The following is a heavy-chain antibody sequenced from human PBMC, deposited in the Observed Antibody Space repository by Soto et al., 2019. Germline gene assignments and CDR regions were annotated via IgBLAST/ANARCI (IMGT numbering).Heavy chain of an antibody. CDR3: ARDQGEIAVAGTAFDI. J-gene: IGHJ3*02. Sequence: KQSQTLSLTCAISGDSVSSNSAAWNWIRQSPSRGLEWLGRTYYRSKWYNEYAVSVKSRITINPDTSKNQFSLQLNSVTPEDTAVYYCARDQGEIAVAGTAFDIWGQGTMVTVSS. CDR2: TYYRSKWYN. V-gene: IGHV6-1*01. CDR1: GDSVSSNSAA. D-gene: IGHD6-19*01.